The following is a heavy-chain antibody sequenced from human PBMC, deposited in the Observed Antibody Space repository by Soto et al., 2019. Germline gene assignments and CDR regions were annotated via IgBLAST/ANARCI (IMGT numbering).Heavy chain of an antibody. Sequence: VESLTISCKVSGYSFTSYCIGCVLQMPGKGLEWMGIIYPGDSGTTYSPSFQGQVTISADKSISTAYLQWSSLKASDTAMYYCARLVKYNYIFDYWGQGTMVTVSS. CDR3: ARLVKYNYIFDY. CDR1: GYSFTSYC. J-gene: IGHJ4*02. D-gene: IGHD5-18*01. CDR2: IYPGDSGT. V-gene: IGHV5-51*01.